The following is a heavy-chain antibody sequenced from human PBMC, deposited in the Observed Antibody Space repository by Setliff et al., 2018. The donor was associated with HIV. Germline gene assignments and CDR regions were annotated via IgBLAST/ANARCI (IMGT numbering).Heavy chain of an antibody. CDR2: VNPGDSST. V-gene: IGHV5-51*04. CDR3: ATRLLGYSGYGY. Sequence: GESLKISCRTSGYNFATYYIAWVRQMPGKGPEWMGSVNPGDSSTKYNPSLEGQVTMSADKLINTAYLQWSSLKASDTAMYYCATRLLGYSGYGYWGQGTLVTVSS. J-gene: IGHJ4*02. D-gene: IGHD5-12*01. CDR1: GYNFATYY.